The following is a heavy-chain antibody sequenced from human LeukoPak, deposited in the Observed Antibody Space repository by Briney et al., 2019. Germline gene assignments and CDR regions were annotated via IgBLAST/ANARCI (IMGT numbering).Heavy chain of an antibody. CDR3: ARGDGYCSSASCSGN. D-gene: IGHD2-2*03. CDR2: IRFDGSNK. V-gene: IGHV3-30*02. CDR1: GFTLNTYG. Sequence: GGSLRLSCAASGFTLNTYGMHWVRQAPGKGLEWVTFIRFDGSNKYYADSVKGRFTISRDNSKNTLYLQMKSLRPEDTAVYYCARGDGYCSSASCSGNWGQGTLVTVSS. J-gene: IGHJ4*02.